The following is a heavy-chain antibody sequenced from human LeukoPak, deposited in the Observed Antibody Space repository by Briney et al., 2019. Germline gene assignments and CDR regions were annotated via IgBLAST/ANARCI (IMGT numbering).Heavy chain of an antibody. CDR3: ARDEGSSSQPFDY. V-gene: IGHV1-18*04. CDR2: ISAYNGNT. Sequence: ASVKVSCKASGYTFTGYYLHWARQAPGQGLEWMGWISAYNGNTNYIQKLQGRVTMTTDTSTSTAYMELRSLRSDDTAVYYCARDEGSSSQPFDYWGQGTLVTVSS. CDR1: GYTFTGYY. D-gene: IGHD6-6*01. J-gene: IGHJ4*02.